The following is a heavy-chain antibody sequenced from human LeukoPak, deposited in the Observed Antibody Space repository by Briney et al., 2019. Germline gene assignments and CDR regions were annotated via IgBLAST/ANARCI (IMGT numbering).Heavy chain of an antibody. J-gene: IGHJ5*02. D-gene: IGHD2-15*01. V-gene: IGHV4-38-2*02. Sequence: SETLSLTCTVSGFSITSGYFWGWIRQPPGKGLEWIGNVYTTGAGSTYHNPSLKSRVTVSSDTSKNQVSLKLNSVTAADTAVYYCARVDGSCSGGSCPSGNWFDPWGQGTPVTVSS. CDR2: VYTTGAGST. CDR3: ARVDGSCSGGSCPSGNWFDP. CDR1: GFSITSGYF.